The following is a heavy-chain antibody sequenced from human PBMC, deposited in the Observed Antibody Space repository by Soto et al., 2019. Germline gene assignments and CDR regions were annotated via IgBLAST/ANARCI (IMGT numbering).Heavy chain of an antibody. D-gene: IGHD6-13*01. Sequence: QVQLVQSGAEVKKPGSSVKVSCKASGGTFSSYTISWVRQAPGQGLEWMGRLIPILGIANYAQKFQGRVTITADKSASTAYMELSSLRSEDTAVYYCARGGSSSWGLPSWGQGSLVTVSS. CDR2: LIPILGIA. CDR3: ARGGSSSWGLPS. V-gene: IGHV1-69*02. J-gene: IGHJ5*02. CDR1: GGTFSSYT.